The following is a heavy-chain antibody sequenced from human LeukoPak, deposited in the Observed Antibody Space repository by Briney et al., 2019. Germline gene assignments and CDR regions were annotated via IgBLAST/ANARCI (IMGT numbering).Heavy chain of an antibody. D-gene: IGHD5-12*01. Sequence: GGSLRLSCAASGFTFSSYAMHWVRQAPGKGLEWVAVISYDGSNKYYADSVKGRFTISRDNSKNTLYLQMTSLRDDDTAVYYCARGGYIDYWGQGTLVTVSS. CDR3: ARGGYIDY. CDR2: ISYDGSNK. CDR1: GFTFSSYA. V-gene: IGHV3-30-3*01. J-gene: IGHJ4*02.